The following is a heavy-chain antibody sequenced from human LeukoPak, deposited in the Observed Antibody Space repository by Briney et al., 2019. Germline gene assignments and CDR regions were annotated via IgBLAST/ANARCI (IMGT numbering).Heavy chain of an antibody. V-gene: IGHV4-61*02. CDR3: AGAYSSIPRADY. CDR2: IYTSGST. D-gene: IGHD6-13*01. Sequence: PSETLSLTCTVSGGSISSGSYYWSWIRQPAGKGLEWIGRIYTSGSTNYNPSLKSRVTISVDTSKNQFSLKLSSVTAADTAVYYCAGAYSSIPRADYWGQGTLVTVSS. CDR1: GGSISSGSYY. J-gene: IGHJ4*02.